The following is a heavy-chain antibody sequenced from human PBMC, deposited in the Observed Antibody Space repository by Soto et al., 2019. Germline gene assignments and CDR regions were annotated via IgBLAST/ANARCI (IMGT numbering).Heavy chain of an antibody. CDR2: ISGSGGST. V-gene: IGHV3-23*01. CDR1: GFTFSSYA. J-gene: IGHJ4*02. Sequence: GGSLRLSCAASGFTFSSYAMSWVRQAPGKGLEWVSAISGSGGSTYYADSVKGRFTISRDNSKNTLYLQMNSLRAEDTAVYYCAKLTHEGIAVADYYFDYWGQGTLVTVSS. D-gene: IGHD6-19*01. CDR3: AKLTHEGIAVADYYFDY.